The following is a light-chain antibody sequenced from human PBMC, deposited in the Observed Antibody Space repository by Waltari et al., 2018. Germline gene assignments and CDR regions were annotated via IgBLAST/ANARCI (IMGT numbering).Light chain of an antibody. CDR2: GAS. CDR1: QSISRY. Sequence: EIVLTQSPGSRSLSPGERATLSCRSSQSISRYLAWYQQKPGQAPRLLIYGASNRATGVPPRFSGSGSGTDFSLTISGLEPEDSAVYYCQHHFRLPATFGQGTKVEIK. CDR3: QHHFRLPAT. V-gene: IGKV3-20*01. J-gene: IGKJ1*01.